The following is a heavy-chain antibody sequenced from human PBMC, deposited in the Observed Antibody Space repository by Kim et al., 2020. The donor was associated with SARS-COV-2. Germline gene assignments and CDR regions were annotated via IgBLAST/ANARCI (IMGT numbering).Heavy chain of an antibody. CDR1: GFTFSSYG. CDR3: ARDEPHPLSDRLPPLY. Sequence: GGSLRLSCAASGFTFSSYGMHWVRQAPGKGLEWVAVISYDGSNKYYADSVKGRFTISRDNSKNTRYLQMNSLRAEDTAVYYCARDEPHPLSDRLPPLYWGQRTLVTISS. J-gene: IGHJ4*02. D-gene: IGHD3-16*01. V-gene: IGHV3-33*05. CDR2: ISYDGSNK.